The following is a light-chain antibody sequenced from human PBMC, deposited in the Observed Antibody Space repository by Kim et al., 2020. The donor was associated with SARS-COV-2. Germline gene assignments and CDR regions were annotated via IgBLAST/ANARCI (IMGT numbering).Light chain of an antibody. Sequence: SVGDRVTITCRASQTIYNSLNWFQQKPGKAPKLLIYAASSLQRGVPSRFSGSGSGTDFSLTITGLQPEDFATYYCQQHYDTAQLTFGGGTKVDIK. J-gene: IGKJ4*01. CDR3: QQHYDTAQLT. V-gene: IGKV1-39*01. CDR2: AAS. CDR1: QTIYNS.